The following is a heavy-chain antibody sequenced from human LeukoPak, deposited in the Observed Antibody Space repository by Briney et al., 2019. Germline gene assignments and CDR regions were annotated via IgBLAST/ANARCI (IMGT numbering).Heavy chain of an antibody. D-gene: IGHD6-6*01. CDR3: ASGITTRGGAFDI. CDR1: GYTFASYD. V-gene: IGHV1-8*01. Sequence: ASVKVSCKASGYTFASYDINWVRQATGQGLGCMGWINPNSGNTGYAQKFQGRVTMTRNTSISTAYMELSSLRSEDTAVYYCASGITTRGGAFDIWGQGTMVTVSS. CDR2: INPNSGNT. J-gene: IGHJ3*02.